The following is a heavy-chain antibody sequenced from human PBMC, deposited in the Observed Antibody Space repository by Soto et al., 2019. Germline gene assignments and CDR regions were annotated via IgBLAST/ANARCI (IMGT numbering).Heavy chain of an antibody. CDR2: INSDGSST. J-gene: IGHJ6*03. CDR3: ARFPYYYYYMDV. CDR1: GFTFSSYW. Sequence: EVQLVESGGALVQPGGSLRLSCAASGFTFSSYWMHWVRQAPGKGLVWVSRINSDGSSTSYADSVKGRFTISRDNAKNTLYLQMNSLRAEDTAVYYCARFPYYYYYMDVWGKGTTVTVSS. V-gene: IGHV3-74*01.